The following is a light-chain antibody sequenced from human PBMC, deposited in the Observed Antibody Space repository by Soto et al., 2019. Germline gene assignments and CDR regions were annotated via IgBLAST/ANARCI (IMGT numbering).Light chain of an antibody. Sequence: DIPMTQSPSSLSASVGDRVTITCQASQDISNYLNWYQQKPGKAPKLLMSDASILETGVPSRFSGSGSGKDFTFTISGLQPEDIATYYCQQYDTLPPTFGPGTKVDLK. J-gene: IGKJ3*01. CDR3: QQYDTLPPT. CDR1: QDISNY. CDR2: DAS. V-gene: IGKV1-33*01.